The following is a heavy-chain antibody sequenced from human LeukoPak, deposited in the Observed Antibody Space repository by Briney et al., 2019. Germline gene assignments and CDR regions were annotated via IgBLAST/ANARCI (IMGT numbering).Heavy chain of an antibody. CDR3: GRNPPPNYYDSSGVDY. D-gene: IGHD3-22*01. J-gene: IGHJ4*02. V-gene: IGHV3-21*01. CDR2: ISGNSYYI. Sequence: GGSLRLSCAASGFTFSSYSMNWVRQAPGKGLEWVSSISGNSYYIYYADSVKGRFTISRDNAKNSLYLQMNSLRAEDTAVYYWGRNPPPNYYDSSGVDYWGQGTLVTVSS. CDR1: GFTFSSYS.